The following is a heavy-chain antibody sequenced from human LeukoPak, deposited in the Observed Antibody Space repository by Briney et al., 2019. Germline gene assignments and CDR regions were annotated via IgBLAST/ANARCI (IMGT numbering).Heavy chain of an antibody. J-gene: IGHJ6*03. V-gene: IGHV3-30*02. CDR1: GFTFSSYG. CDR3: AKDVQNLFYYYYYMDV. Sequence: GGSLRLSCAASGFTFSSYGMHWVRQAPGKGLEWVAFIRYDGSNKYYADSVKGRFTISRDNSKNTLYLQVNSLRAEDTAVYYCAKDVQNLFYYYYYMDVWGKGTTVTVSS. D-gene: IGHD2/OR15-2a*01. CDR2: IRYDGSNK.